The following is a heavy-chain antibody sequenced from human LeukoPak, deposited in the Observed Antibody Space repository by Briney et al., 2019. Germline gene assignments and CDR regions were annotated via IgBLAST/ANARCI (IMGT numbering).Heavy chain of an antibody. J-gene: IGHJ6*03. V-gene: IGHV1-2*02. CDR1: GGTFSSYA. D-gene: IGHD1-14*01. CDR3: AKSKPTYYYYMDV. CDR2: INPNSGGT. Sequence: ASVKVSCKASGGTFSSYAISWVRQAPGQGLEWMGWINPNSGGTNYAQKFQGRVTMTRDTSISTAYMELSRLRSDDTAVYYCAKSKPTYYYYMDVWGKGTTVTVSS.